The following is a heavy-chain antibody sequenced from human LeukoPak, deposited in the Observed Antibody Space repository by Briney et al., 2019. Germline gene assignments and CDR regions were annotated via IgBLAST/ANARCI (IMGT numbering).Heavy chain of an antibody. CDR2: ISNSGSTL. CDR1: GFAFSDFY. D-gene: IGHD3-10*01. V-gene: IGHV3-11*01. CDR3: ARDALGSYDY. J-gene: IGHJ4*02. Sequence: GGSLRLSCAASGFAFSDFYMFWIRQAPGKGLEWISYISNSGSTLYYADSVKGRFTISRDNDKNLLCLQMNSLRADDTAVYYCARDALGSYDYWGQGTLVTVSS.